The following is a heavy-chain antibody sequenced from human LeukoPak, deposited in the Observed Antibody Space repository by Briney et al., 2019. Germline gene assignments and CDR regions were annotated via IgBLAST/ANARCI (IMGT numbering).Heavy chain of an antibody. J-gene: IGHJ4*02. D-gene: IGHD3-10*01. Sequence: PSETLSLTCTVSGGSISSYYWGWIRQPPGKGLEWIGYISTSGSTNYNPSLKSRVTISVDTSKNQFSLKLSSVTAADTAVYYCASLRRYYYGSGSFDYWGQGTLVTVSS. CDR2: ISTSGST. CDR1: GGSISSYY. V-gene: IGHV4-4*09. CDR3: ASLRRYYYGSGSFDY.